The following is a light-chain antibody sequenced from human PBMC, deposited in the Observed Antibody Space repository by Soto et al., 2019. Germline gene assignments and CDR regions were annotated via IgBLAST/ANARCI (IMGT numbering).Light chain of an antibody. J-gene: IGLJ1*01. CDR3: CSYTTSNNRQIV. V-gene: IGLV2-14*03. CDR2: DVS. Sequence: QSVLTHPASVSGSPGQSITISCTGTSSDVGGYNYVSWYQQHPGKAPKFMIYDVSSRPSGVSNRFSGSKSGNTASLTISGLQAEDEADYYCCSYTTSNNRQIVFGTGIKLTVL. CDR1: SSDVGGYNY.